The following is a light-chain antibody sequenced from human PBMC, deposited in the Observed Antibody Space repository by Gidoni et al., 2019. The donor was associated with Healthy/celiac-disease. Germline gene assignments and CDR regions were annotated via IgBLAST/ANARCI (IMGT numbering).Light chain of an antibody. Sequence: SHELTPPLSVTASPGQTAMITCPGDALPQKYAYWFQPKSGQATVLVIYEDSKRPSGIPERFSGSSSGTMATLTIRGTQVEDEADYYCYSTNSSGNHWVFGGGTKLTVL. CDR1: ALPQKY. J-gene: IGLJ3*02. CDR3: YSTNSSGNHWV. V-gene: IGLV3-10*01. CDR2: EDS.